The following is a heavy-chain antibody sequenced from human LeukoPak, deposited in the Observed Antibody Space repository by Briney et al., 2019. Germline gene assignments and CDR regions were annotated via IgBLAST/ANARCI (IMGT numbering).Heavy chain of an antibody. V-gene: IGHV3-20*04. CDR3: AREERGRLWFGQYYYYYMDV. CDR2: INWNGGST. D-gene: IGHD3-10*01. CDR1: GFTFDDYG. J-gene: IGHJ6*03. Sequence: PGGSLRLSCAASGFTFDDYGMSWVRQAPGKGLEWVSGINWNGGSTGYADSVKGRFTISRDNAKNSLYLQMNSLRAEDTALYYCAREERGRLWFGQYYYYYMDVWGKGTTVTVSS.